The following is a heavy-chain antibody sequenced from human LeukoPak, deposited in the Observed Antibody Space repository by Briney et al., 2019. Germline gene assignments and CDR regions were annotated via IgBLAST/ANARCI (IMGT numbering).Heavy chain of an antibody. CDR3: ARGRNYYDSSGYYYEGDAFDI. CDR1: GYIFTSYY. D-gene: IGHD3-22*01. V-gene: IGHV1-46*01. J-gene: IGHJ3*02. CDR2: INPSGGSI. Sequence: ASVKVSCKASGYIFTSYYMFWVRQAPGQRLEWMGIINPSGGSIRYAQKFQGRGTMTRDPSTSTVYMELSSLRSEDTAVYYCARGRNYYDSSGYYYEGDAFDIWGQGTMVTVSS.